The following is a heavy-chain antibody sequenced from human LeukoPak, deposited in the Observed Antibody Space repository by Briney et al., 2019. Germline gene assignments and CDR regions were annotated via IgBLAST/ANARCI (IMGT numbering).Heavy chain of an antibody. CDR1: GGSISSYY. CDR2: IYYSGST. CDR3: ARVHLNYDYVWGSYRHTYYFDY. V-gene: IGHV4-59*12. D-gene: IGHD3-16*02. J-gene: IGHJ4*02. Sequence: SETLSLTCTVSGGSISSYYWSWIRQPPGKGLEWIGYIYYSGSTNYNPSLKSRVTISVDTSKNQFSLKLSSVTAADTAVYYCARVHLNYDYVWGSYRHTYYFDYWGQGTLVTVSS.